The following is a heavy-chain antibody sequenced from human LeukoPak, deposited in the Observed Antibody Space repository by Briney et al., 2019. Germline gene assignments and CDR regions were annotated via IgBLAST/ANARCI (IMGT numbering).Heavy chain of an antibody. J-gene: IGHJ1*01. CDR3: AGWGGLST. CDR2: IYNVGTT. CDR1: GFTVSNNH. D-gene: IGHD7-27*01. Sequence: PGGSLRLSCAASGFTVSNNHVSWARQAPGKGLEWVSKIYNVGTTYYADSVKGRFTISRDHSQNTVDLQMNSLRVEDTAVYYCAGWGGLSTWGQGTQVTVSS. V-gene: IGHV3-53*01.